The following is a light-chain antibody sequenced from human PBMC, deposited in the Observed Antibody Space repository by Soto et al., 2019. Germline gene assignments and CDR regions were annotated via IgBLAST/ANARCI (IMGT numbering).Light chain of an antibody. CDR1: QSVSRM. V-gene: IGKV3-11*01. Sequence: EFVFTQSPGTLSLSPGGIATLSCRASQSVSRMLAWYQQRPGQSPRLLISGASMRASGVPARFSGSGSGTDFTLTISSLESEDFAVYYCQQRSNWPPITFGQGTRLEI. J-gene: IGKJ5*01. CDR2: GAS. CDR3: QQRSNWPPIT.